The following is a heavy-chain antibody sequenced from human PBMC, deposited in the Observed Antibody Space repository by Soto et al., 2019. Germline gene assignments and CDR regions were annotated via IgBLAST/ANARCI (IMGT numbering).Heavy chain of an antibody. Sequence: QVQLQQWGAGLLKPSETLSLTCAVYGGSFSGYYWSWIRQPPGKGLEWIGEINHSGSTNYNPSLKSRVTISVDTSKNQFALKLSSVTAADRGVYCCALGHDYGDYAGPFAPGGQGTLVTVSS. J-gene: IGHJ5*02. CDR3: ALGHDYGDYAGPFAP. D-gene: IGHD4-17*01. V-gene: IGHV4-34*01. CDR2: INHSGST. CDR1: GGSFSGYY.